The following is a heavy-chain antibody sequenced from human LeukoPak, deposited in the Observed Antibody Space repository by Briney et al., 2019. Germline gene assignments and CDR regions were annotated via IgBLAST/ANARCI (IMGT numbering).Heavy chain of an antibody. CDR2: ISDNGGGT. V-gene: IGHV3-23*01. CDR1: GFIFRNYA. D-gene: IGHD4/OR15-4a*01. Sequence: GGSLRFSCVASGFIFRNYAMSWVRQAPGEGLEWVSGISDNGGGTYYADSVKGRFTISRDNSKNMLYLQMNSLRAEDTAVYYCAKESGALGAPLYDYWGQGILVTGSS. CDR3: AKESGALGAPLYDY. J-gene: IGHJ4*02.